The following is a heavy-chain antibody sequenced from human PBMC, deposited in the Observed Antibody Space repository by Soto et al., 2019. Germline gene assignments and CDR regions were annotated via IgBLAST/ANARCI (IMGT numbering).Heavy chain of an antibody. CDR2: ISYDGSNK. D-gene: IGHD3-22*01. V-gene: IGHV3-30-3*01. CDR1: GFTFSSYA. CDR3: ARDREIVVAYLNY. J-gene: IGHJ4*02. Sequence: GGSLRLSCAASGFTFSSYAMHWVRQAPGKGLEWVAVISYDGSNKYYADSVKGRFTISRDNSKNTLYLQMNSLRAEDTAVYYCARDREIVVAYLNYWGQGTLVTVSS.